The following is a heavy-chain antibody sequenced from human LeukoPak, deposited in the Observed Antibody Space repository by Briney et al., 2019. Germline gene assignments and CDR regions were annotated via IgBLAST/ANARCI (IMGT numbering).Heavy chain of an antibody. CDR1: GYTFTSYG. CDR3: ARDLTQDDAFDI. J-gene: IGHJ3*02. CDR2: ISAYNGNT. Sequence: ASVKVSCKASGYTFTSYGISWVRQAPGHGLEWMGWISAYNGNTNYAQKLQGRVTMTTDTSTSTAYMELRSLRSDDTAVYYCARDLTQDDAFDIWGQGTMVTVSS. V-gene: IGHV1-18*04. D-gene: IGHD2-21*02.